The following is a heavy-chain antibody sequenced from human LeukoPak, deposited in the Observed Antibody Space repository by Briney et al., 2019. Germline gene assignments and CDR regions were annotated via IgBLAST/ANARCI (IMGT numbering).Heavy chain of an antibody. CDR1: GGSISSGGYS. J-gene: IGHJ4*02. D-gene: IGHD3-10*01. CDR3: ACYGSESYYNEDY. V-gene: IGHV4-30-2*01. CDR2: IYHSGST. Sequence: PSETLSLTCAVSGGSISSGGYSWSWIRQPPGKGLEWIGYIYHSGSTYYNPSLKSRVTISVDRSKNQFSLKLSSVTAADTAVYYCACYGSESYYNEDYWGQGTLVTVSS.